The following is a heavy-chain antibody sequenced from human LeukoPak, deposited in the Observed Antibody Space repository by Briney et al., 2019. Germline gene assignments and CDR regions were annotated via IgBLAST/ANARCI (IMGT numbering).Heavy chain of an antibody. V-gene: IGHV3-74*03. CDR3: ARDLSYGLDH. Sequence: GGSLRLSCAASGFTFSTYWMHWVRQAPGKGLVWVSRINSDGSSITYADSVKGRFTISRDKAKNTLSLQMNSLRAEDTAVYYCARDLSYGLDHWGQGTLVTVSS. CDR1: GFTFSTYW. CDR2: INSDGSSI. J-gene: IGHJ4*02. D-gene: IGHD4-17*01.